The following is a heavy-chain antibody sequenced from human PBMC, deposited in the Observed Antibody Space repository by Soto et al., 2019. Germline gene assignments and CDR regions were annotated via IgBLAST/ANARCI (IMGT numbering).Heavy chain of an antibody. Sequence: QLQLQESGSGLVKASQTLSLTGDVSGGYISTGGYSWNWIRQPPGKGLEWVGYIYHSGSTYDNPSLKSRVTMSVNRSKNQFSLNLTSVTAADTAVYFCARGHYRYAMDVWGQGTTVTVSS. CDR3: ARGHYRYAMDV. CDR2: IYHSGST. V-gene: IGHV4-30-2*01. J-gene: IGHJ6*02. CDR1: GGYISTGGYS.